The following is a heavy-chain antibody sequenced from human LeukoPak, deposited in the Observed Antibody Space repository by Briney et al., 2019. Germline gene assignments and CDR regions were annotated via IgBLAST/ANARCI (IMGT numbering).Heavy chain of an antibody. V-gene: IGHV1-18*01. Sequence: ASVKVSCKASGYTFTRYGISWVRQAPGQGLEWMGWISAYNGNTNYAQKLQGRVTVTTDTSTSTVYMELRSLRSDDTAVYYCAREMAGYYYDSSGYSPFDYWGQGTLVTVSS. D-gene: IGHD3-22*01. CDR2: ISAYNGNT. J-gene: IGHJ4*02. CDR1: GYTFTRYG. CDR3: AREMAGYYYDSSGYSPFDY.